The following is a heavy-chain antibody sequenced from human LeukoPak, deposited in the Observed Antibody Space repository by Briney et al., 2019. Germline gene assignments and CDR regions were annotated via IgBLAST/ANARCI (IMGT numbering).Heavy chain of an antibody. CDR2: FYYGAST. V-gene: IGHV4-39*01. D-gene: IGHD5-24*01. J-gene: IGHJ4*02. Sequence: SETLSLTCTVSGGSITNSDYYWGWIRQPPGKGLEWIGSFYYGASTYYNPSLKSRVTISVDTSKNQFSLNLTSVTAADTAVYYCARYGAATIARFDYWGQGSLVTVSS. CDR1: GGSITNSDYY. CDR3: ARYGAATIARFDY.